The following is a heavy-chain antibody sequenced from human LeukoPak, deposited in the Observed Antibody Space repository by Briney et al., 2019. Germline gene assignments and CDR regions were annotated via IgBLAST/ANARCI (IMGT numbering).Heavy chain of an antibody. V-gene: IGHV4-39*07. CDR1: GGSISSSYS. Sequence: PSETLSLTCTVSGGSISSSYSWGWIRQPPGKGLEWIGNIYYSGSTYYNSSLKSRVTISVDTSKNQFSLKLSSVTAADTAVYYCARDRGTVTHGASDYYFDLWGRGTLVTVSS. CDR3: ARDRGTVTHGASDYYFDL. D-gene: IGHD4-17*01. CDR2: IYYSGST. J-gene: IGHJ2*01.